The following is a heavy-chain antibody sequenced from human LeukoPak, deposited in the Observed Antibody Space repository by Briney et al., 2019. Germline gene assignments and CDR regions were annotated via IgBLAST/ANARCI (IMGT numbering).Heavy chain of an antibody. CDR2: IYYSGST. CDR3: ARHVAVAGTDAFDI. D-gene: IGHD6-19*01. J-gene: IGHJ3*02. CDR1: GGSISSSSYY. V-gene: IGHV4-39*01. Sequence: SETLSLTCTVSGGSISSSSYYWGWIRQPPGKGLEWIGSIYYSGSTYYNPSLKSRVTISVGTSKNQFSLKLSSVTAADTAVYYCARHVAVAGTDAFDIWGQGTMVTVSS.